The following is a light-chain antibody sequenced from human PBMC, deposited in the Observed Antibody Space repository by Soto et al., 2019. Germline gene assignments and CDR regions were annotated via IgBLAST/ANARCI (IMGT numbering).Light chain of an antibody. CDR1: SGSVSTSYY. J-gene: IGLJ2*01. CDR3: VLYMGSGIHVV. Sequence: QTVVTQEPSFSVSPGGTVTLTCGLSSGSVSTSYYPSWYQQTPGQAPPTLIYSTNTRSSGVPDRFSGSILGNKAALTITGAQADDESDYYCVLYMGSGIHVVFGGGTKLTVL. CDR2: STN. V-gene: IGLV8-61*01.